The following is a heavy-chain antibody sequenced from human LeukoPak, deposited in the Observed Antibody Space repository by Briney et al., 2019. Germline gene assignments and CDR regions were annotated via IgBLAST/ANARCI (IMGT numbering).Heavy chain of an antibody. J-gene: IGHJ4*02. Sequence: GGSLRLSCVASGFTFSNYWMTWVRQAPGKGLEWVANLKEDGSKKNYADSVKGRFTISRDNAKNSLYLQMNSLRGEDTAVYYCARARYSDFWGQGTLVTVSS. CDR3: ARARYSDF. V-gene: IGHV3-7*01. CDR2: LKEDGSKK. CDR1: GFTFSNYW.